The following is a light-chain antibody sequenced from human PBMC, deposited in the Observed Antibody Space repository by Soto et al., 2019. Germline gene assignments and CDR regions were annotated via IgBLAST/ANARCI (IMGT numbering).Light chain of an antibody. Sequence: QSALTQPASVSGSPGQSISISCTGTDSDIGGYDYVSWYQQHPGKAPQLMISGVNNRPSGVSSRFSGSKSGSTASLTISGLQPEDEAYYYCSSYVVTGAQVIFGGGTKVTVL. CDR2: GVN. CDR1: DSDIGGYDY. J-gene: IGLJ2*01. CDR3: SSYVVTGAQVI. V-gene: IGLV2-14*03.